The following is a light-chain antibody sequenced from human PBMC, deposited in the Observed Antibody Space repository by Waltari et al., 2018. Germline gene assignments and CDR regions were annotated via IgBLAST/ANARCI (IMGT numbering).Light chain of an antibody. Sequence: QSALTQPPSASGSPGQSVTISCTGTSGDVGAYNYVSWYQQHPGKAPKLMIFEVSKRPSGVPDRFSCSKSGNTASLTVSGLQAEDEADYYCSSYAGANLGVFGTGTKVTVL. CDR3: SSYAGANLGV. CDR1: SGDVGAYNY. V-gene: IGLV2-8*01. J-gene: IGLJ1*01. CDR2: EVS.